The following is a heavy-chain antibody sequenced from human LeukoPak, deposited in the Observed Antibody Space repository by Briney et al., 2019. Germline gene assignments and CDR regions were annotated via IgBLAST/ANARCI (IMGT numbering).Heavy chain of an antibody. D-gene: IGHD3-16*01. CDR3: ARGGGSREAYFDY. V-gene: IGHV4-30-2*01. Sequence: SETLSLTCAVSGGSISSGGYSWSWIRQPPGKGLEWIGYIYPSGSTYYNPSLKSRVTISVDRSKNQFSLKLNSVTAADTAVYYCARGGGSREAYFDYWGQGTLVTVSS. CDR1: GGSISSGGYS. J-gene: IGHJ4*02. CDR2: IYPSGST.